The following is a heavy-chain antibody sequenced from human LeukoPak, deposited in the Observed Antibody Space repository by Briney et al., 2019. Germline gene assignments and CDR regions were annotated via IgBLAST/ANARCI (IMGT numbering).Heavy chain of an antibody. D-gene: IGHD1-26*01. J-gene: IGHJ4*02. V-gene: IGHV4-59*01. CDR1: GGSISSYY. CDR2: IYYSGST. CDR3: ARSMGAYSDDFDY. Sequence: SETLSLTCTVSGGSISSYYWSWIRQPPGKGLEWIGYIYYSGSTNYSPSLKSRVTISVDTSKNQFSLKLSSVTAADTAVYYCARSMGAYSDDFDYWGQGTLVTVSS.